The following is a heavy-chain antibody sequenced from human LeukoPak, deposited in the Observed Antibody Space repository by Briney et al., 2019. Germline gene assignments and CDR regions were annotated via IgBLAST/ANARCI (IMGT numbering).Heavy chain of an antibody. V-gene: IGHV3-11*04. D-gene: IGHD1-7*01. CDR3: ARGSITGTMSTPSPFFHN. J-gene: IGHJ4*02. Sequence: PGGSLRLSCAASGFTLSDYYMNWIRQAPGKGLEWVSYIISSGSTIYYADSVRGRFTISRDNAKNSLYLQMNSLRAEDTAVYYCARGSITGTMSTPSPFFHNWGQGTLVTVSS. CDR1: GFTLSDYY. CDR2: IISSGSTI.